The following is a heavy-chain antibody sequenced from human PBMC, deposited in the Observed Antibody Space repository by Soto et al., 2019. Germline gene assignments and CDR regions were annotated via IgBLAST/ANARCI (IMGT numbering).Heavy chain of an antibody. D-gene: IGHD2-21*01. J-gene: IGHJ6*01. Sequence: SVKVSCKASGCRFSNHAISWVRQAPGQGLEWVGGIIPMFPTADYAQRFQGRVTITADDSTTTVYMELSGLRSEDTAMYYCARDHATYCGVARYRYFHHGMEVWGQGTRVRVSS. CDR1: GCRFSNHA. CDR3: ARDHATYCGVARYRYFHHGMEV. CDR2: IIPMFPTA. V-gene: IGHV1-69*13.